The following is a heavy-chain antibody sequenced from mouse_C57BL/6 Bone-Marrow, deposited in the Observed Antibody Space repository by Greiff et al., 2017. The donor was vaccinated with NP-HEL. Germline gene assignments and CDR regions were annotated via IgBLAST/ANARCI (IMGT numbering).Heavy chain of an antibody. CDR2: ISDGGSYT. CDR1: GFTFSSYA. V-gene: IGHV5-4*03. CDR3: ASLIYYDYGVWFAY. J-gene: IGHJ3*01. Sequence: EVKLVESGGGLVKPGGSLKLSCAASGFTFSSYAMSWVRQTPEKRLEWVATISDGGSYTYYPDNVKGRFTISRDNAKNNLYLQMSHLQSEDTAMYYCASLIYYDYGVWFAYWGQGTLVTVSA. D-gene: IGHD2-4*01.